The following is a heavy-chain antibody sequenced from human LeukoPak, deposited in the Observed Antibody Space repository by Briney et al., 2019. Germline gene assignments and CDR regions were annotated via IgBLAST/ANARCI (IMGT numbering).Heavy chain of an antibody. CDR2: IYYSGST. CDR3: AKVKYSYAFDI. J-gene: IGHJ3*02. V-gene: IGHV4-30-4*08. D-gene: IGHD5-18*01. CDR1: IGSISIVDYF. Sequence: SETLSLTCTVSIGSISIVDYFGSWIRQPPGNVRVSIEYIYYSGSTYYNPSLKSRVTISVDTSKTQFSLKLSSVTAADTAVYYCAKVKYSYAFDIWGQGTMVTVSS.